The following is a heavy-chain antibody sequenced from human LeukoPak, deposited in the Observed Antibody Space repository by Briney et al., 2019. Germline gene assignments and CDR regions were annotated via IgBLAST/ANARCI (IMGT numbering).Heavy chain of an antibody. J-gene: IGHJ6*02. D-gene: IGHD6-6*01. CDR1: GFSFSGFL. V-gene: IGHV3-7*01. Sequence: GGALRISRADSGFSFSGFLMSWVRQAPGGGLGWGANIKQDGSERYYMDSVRGRFTISRDNTKKSLYLEMNSLRAEDTAVYYCARDRRPSSYLGLHLWGQGTTVTVSS. CDR3: ARDRRPSSYLGLHL. CDR2: IKQDGSER.